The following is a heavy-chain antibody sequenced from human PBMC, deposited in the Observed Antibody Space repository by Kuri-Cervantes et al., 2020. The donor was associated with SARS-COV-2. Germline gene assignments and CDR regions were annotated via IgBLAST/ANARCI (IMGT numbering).Heavy chain of an antibody. J-gene: IGHJ6*03. CDR3: ASLGFDDNLYYYYYMDV. V-gene: IGHV3-21*01. CDR1: GFTFSSYS. D-gene: IGHD5-12*01. Sequence: GSLRLSCAASGFTFSSYSMNWVRQAPGKGLEWVSSISSSSSYIYYADSVKGRFTISRDNAKNSLYLQMNSLRAEDTAVYYCASLGFDDNLYYYYYMDVWGKGTTVTVSS. CDR2: ISSSSSYI.